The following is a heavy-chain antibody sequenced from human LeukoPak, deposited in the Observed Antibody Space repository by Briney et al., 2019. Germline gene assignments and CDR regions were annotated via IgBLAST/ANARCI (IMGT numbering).Heavy chain of an antibody. CDR3: AREVIAAAGTSKYYYYYMDV. V-gene: IGHV4-30-4*08. J-gene: IGHJ6*03. CDR1: GGSISSGDYY. Sequence: PSETLSLXCTVSGGSISSGDYYWSWIRQPPGKGLEWIGYIYYSGSTYYNPSLKSRVTISVDTSKNQFSLKLSSVTAADTAVYYCAREVIAAAGTSKYYYYYMDVWGKGTTVTVSS. D-gene: IGHD6-13*01. CDR2: IYYSGST.